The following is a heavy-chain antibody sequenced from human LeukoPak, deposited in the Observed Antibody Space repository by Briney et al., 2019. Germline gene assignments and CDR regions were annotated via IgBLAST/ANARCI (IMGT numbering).Heavy chain of an antibody. D-gene: IGHD2-2*01. Sequence: GGSLRLSCAASGFFFSSYAMTWVRQAPGKGLECVSSISGGDDRTYYTDSVNGRFTISRDSSKNTLYLQMNSLRVDDTAVYYCATRPGAIIGPLDYWGQGILVTVSS. CDR1: GFFFSSYA. CDR3: ATRPGAIIGPLDY. CDR2: ISGGDDRT. J-gene: IGHJ4*02. V-gene: IGHV3-23*01.